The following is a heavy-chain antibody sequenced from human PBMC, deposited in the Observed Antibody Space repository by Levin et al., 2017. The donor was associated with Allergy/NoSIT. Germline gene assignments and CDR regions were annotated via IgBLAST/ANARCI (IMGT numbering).Heavy chain of an antibody. CDR1: GYTFTTYG. D-gene: IGHD3-16*01. J-gene: IGHJ6*02. CDR2: ISAYNGAT. V-gene: IGHV1-18*01. CDR3: ARDSEPMINLGGAAYGMDV. Sequence: PLASVKVSCRASGYTFTTYGISWVRQAPGQGLEWMGWISAYNGATSYVQKLQGRVTMTTDTSTSTAYMELRSLRSDDTAAYYCARDSEPMINLGGAAYGMDVWGQGTTVTVSS.